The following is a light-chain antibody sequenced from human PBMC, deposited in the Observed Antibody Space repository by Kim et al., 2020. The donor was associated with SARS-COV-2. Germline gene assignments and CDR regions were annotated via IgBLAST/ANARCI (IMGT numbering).Light chain of an antibody. CDR2: QDS. CDR1: KLGDKY. Sequence: SGSPGQPASITCSGDKLGDKYACWYQQKPGQSPVLVIYQDSKRPSGIPERFSGSNSGNTATLTISGTQAMDEADYYCQAWDSSTARFGGGTQLTVL. V-gene: IGLV3-1*01. CDR3: QAWDSSTAR. J-gene: IGLJ2*01.